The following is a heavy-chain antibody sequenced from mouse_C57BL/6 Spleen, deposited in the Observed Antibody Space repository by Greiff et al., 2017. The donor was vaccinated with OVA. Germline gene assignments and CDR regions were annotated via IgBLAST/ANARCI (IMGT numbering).Heavy chain of an antibody. D-gene: IGHD1-1*01. J-gene: IGHJ2*01. V-gene: IGHV1-26*01. Sequence: VQLQQSGPELVKPGASVKISCKASGYTFTDYYMNWVKQSHGKSLEWIGDINPNNGGTSYNQKFKGKATLTVDKSSSTAYMELRSLTSEDSAVYYCARELPYYFDYWGQGTTLTVSS. CDR2: INPNNGGT. CDR3: ARELPYYFDY. CDR1: GYTFTDYY.